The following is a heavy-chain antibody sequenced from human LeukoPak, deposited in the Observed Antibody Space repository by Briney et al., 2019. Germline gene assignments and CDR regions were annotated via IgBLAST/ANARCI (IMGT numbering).Heavy chain of an antibody. J-gene: IGHJ1*01. CDR1: GGSISSYY. D-gene: IGHD3-3*01. V-gene: IGHV4-59*01. CDR3: ARAHYDFWSGLPEYFQH. CDR2: IYYSGST. Sequence: PSETLSLTCTVSGGSISSYYWSWIRQPPGKGLEWIGYIYYSGSTNYNPSLKSRVTISVDTSKNQFSLKLSSVTAADTAVYYCARAHYDFWSGLPEYFQHWGQGTLVTVSS.